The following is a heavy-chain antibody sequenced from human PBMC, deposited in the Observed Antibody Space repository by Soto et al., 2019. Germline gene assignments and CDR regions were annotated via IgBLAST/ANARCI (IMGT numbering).Heavy chain of an antibody. D-gene: IGHD2-2*02. CDR3: ARDVLIVPAAIVPHYYYYGMDV. J-gene: IGHJ6*02. CDR2: ISAYNGNT. Sequence: QVQLVQSGAEVKKPGASVKVSCKASGYTFTSYGISWVRQAPGQGLEWMGWISAYNGNTNYAQKLQGRVTMTTDTSTSTAYMELRSLRSDDTAVYYCARDVLIVPAAIVPHYYYYGMDVWGQGTTVTVSS. V-gene: IGHV1-18*01. CDR1: GYTFTSYG.